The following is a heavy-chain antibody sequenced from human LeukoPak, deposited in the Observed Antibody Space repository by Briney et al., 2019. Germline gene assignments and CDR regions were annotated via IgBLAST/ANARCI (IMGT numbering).Heavy chain of an antibody. Sequence: PSETLSLTCTVSGGSIGSSSYYWGWIRQPPGKGLEWIGSIYYSGSTYYNPSLKSRVTISVDTSKNQFSLKLSSVTAADTAVYYCASNPKGSGWRIDYWGQGTLVTVSS. CDR3: ASNPKGSGWRIDY. J-gene: IGHJ4*02. V-gene: IGHV4-39*01. D-gene: IGHD6-19*01. CDR1: GGSIGSSSYY. CDR2: IYYSGST.